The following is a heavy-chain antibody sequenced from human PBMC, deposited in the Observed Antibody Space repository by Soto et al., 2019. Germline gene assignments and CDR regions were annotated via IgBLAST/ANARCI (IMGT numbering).Heavy chain of an antibody. Sequence: EASVKVSCKASGYTFTSYYVHWVRQAPGQGLEWMGIINPSGGSTSYAQKFQGQVTISADKSISTAYLQWSSLKASDTAMYYCARLGGGYDFWSGYPPPYFDYWGQGTLVTVSS. V-gene: IGHV1-46*01. CDR2: INPSGGST. CDR1: GYTFTSYY. D-gene: IGHD3-3*01. CDR3: ARLGGGYDFWSGYPPPYFDY. J-gene: IGHJ4*02.